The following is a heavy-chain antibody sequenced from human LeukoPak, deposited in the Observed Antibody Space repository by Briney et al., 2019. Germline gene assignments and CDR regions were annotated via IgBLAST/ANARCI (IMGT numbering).Heavy chain of an antibody. CDR3: ARGSLPAYCGGDCSSYYFDY. D-gene: IGHD2-21*02. Sequence: PSETLSLTCAVYGGSFSSYYWSWIRQPPGKGLELIGEINHSGSTNYNPSLKSRVTIAVDTSKNQFSLKLSSVTAADTAVYYCARGSLPAYCGGDCSSYYFDYWGQGTLVTVSS. CDR2: INHSGST. V-gene: IGHV4-34*01. J-gene: IGHJ4*02. CDR1: GGSFSSYY.